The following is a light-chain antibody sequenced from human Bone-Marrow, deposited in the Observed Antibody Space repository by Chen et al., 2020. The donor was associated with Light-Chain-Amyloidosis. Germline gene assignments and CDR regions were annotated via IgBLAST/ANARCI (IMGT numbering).Light chain of an antibody. CDR2: RDT. CDR1: DLPTKY. Sequence: SYELTQPPSVSVSPGQTARIPCSGVDLPTKYAYCYQQKPGQAPVLVIHRDTERPSGISERFSGSSSGTTATLTISGVQAEDEADYHCQSADSSGTYEVIFGGGTKLTVL. CDR3: QSADSSGTYEVI. V-gene: IGLV3-25*03. J-gene: IGLJ2*01.